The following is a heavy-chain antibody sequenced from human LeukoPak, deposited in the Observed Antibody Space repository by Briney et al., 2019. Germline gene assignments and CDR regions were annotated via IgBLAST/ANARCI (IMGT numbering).Heavy chain of an antibody. V-gene: IGHV3-30-3*01. J-gene: IGHJ4*02. Sequence: GGSLRLSCAASGFTFSSYAMHWVRQAPGKGLEWVAVISYDGSNKYYADSVKGRFTISRDNPKNTLYLQMNSLRAEDTAVYYCARDFAKYDFWSGYYVPRYYFDYWGQGTLVTVSS. CDR3: ARDFAKYDFWSGYYVPRYYFDY. CDR1: GFTFSSYA. D-gene: IGHD3-3*01. CDR2: ISYDGSNK.